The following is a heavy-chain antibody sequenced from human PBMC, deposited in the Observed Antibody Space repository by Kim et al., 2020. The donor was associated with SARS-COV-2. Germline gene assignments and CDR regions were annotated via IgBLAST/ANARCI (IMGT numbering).Heavy chain of an antibody. CDR2: IIPIFGTA. Sequence: SVKVSCKASGGTFSSYAISWVRQAPGQGLEWMGGIIPIFGTANYAQKFQGRVTITADESTSTAYMELSSLRSEDTAVYYCARDLGIFGVVSVSMVYMDVWGKGTTVTVSS. J-gene: IGHJ6*03. CDR1: GGTFSSYA. CDR3: ARDLGIFGVVSVSMVYMDV. V-gene: IGHV1-69*13. D-gene: IGHD3-3*01.